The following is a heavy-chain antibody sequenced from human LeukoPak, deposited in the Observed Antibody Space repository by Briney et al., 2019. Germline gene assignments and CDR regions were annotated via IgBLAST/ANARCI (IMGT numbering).Heavy chain of an antibody. CDR3: ARRRIAARRGVDGWFDA. CDR2: IYPGDSDT. D-gene: IGHD6-6*01. V-gene: IGHV5-51*01. J-gene: IGHJ5*02. Sequence: GESLKISCKGSGYSFTSYWIGWVRQMAGKGLEWIGIIYPGDSDTIYSPSFQGQVPISADKSISTAYLQWSSLKASDTAMYYCARRRIAARRGVDGWFDAWGQGTLVTVSS. CDR1: GYSFTSYW.